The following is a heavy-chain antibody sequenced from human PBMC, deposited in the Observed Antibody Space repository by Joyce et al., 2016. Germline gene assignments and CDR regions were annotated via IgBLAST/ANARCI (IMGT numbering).Heavy chain of an antibody. J-gene: IGHJ6*02. Sequence: HLQESGPGLVKPSETLSLTCTISGDSFSDTSYYWSWIRQPPGKGLEWLGFIDNSETTHNNPTLGGRLSISAGAAKEQFSLRLTSVTSADTAVYYCATSLPSRVGGFQFFGLDVWGQGTTVIVS. CDR1: GDSFSDTSYY. V-gene: IGHV4-61*01. CDR3: ATSLPSRVGGFQFFGLDV. D-gene: IGHD3-10*01. CDR2: IDNSETT.